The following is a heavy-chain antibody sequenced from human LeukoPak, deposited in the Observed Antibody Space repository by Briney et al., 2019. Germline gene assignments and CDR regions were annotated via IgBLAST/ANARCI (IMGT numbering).Heavy chain of an antibody. V-gene: IGHV4-61*02. CDR3: ARDVDEYFSSTSCYRGGDYFDY. CDR1: GGSISSGSYY. Sequence: SQTLSLTCTVPGGSISSGSYYWSWIRQPPGKGLEWIGRIYTSGSTNYNPSPKSRVPISLGTSKNQFSPKLSSVTAADTAVYYCARDVDEYFSSTSCYRGGDYFDYWGQGTLVTVSS. J-gene: IGHJ4*02. CDR2: IYTSGST. D-gene: IGHD2-2*01.